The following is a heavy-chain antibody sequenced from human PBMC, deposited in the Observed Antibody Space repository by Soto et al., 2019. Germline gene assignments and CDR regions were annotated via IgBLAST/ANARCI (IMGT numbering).Heavy chain of an antibody. V-gene: IGHV2-26*01. CDR3: ARIVRPSIAARRNWFDP. CDR2: IFSNDEK. D-gene: IGHD6-6*01. Sequence: QVTLKESGPVLVKPTETLTLTCTVSGFSLSNARMGVSWIRQPPGKALEWLAHIFSNDEKSYSTSLKSRLTISKYTSKSQVVLTMTNVDPVDTATYYCARIVRPSIAARRNWFDPWGQGTLVTVSS. J-gene: IGHJ5*02. CDR1: GFSLSNARMG.